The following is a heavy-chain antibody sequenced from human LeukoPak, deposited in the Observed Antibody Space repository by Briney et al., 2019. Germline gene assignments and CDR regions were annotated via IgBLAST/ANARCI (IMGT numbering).Heavy chain of an antibody. Sequence: SQTLSLTCTVSGGSISSGGYYWSWIRQHPGKGLEWIGYIYYSGSTYYNPSLKSRVTISVDTSKNQFSLKLSSVTAADTAVYYCARGLSGGSCYPDWGQGTLVTVSS. CDR2: IYYSGST. D-gene: IGHD2-15*01. CDR3: ARGLSGGSCYPD. V-gene: IGHV4-31*03. CDR1: GGSISSGGYY. J-gene: IGHJ4*02.